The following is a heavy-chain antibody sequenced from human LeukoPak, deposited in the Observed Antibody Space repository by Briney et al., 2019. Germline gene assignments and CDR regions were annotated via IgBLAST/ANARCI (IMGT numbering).Heavy chain of an antibody. CDR2: MNRNTGDA. CDR1: GYTFTASD. Sequence: ASVKVSCKASGYTFTASDINWVRQAPGRGLEWMGWMNRNTGDAGYAQKFQGRVTMTRNTSISTAYMELSSLRTEDTAVYYCARVFNFSGSGTYFYDYWGQGTLVTVAS. J-gene: IGHJ4*02. V-gene: IGHV1-8*02. CDR3: ARVFNFSGSGTYFYDY. D-gene: IGHD3-10*01.